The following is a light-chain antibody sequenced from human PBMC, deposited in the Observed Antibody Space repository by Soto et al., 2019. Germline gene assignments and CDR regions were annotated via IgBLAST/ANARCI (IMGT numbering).Light chain of an antibody. J-gene: IGKJ5*01. Sequence: EIVLTQSPGTLSLSPGERATLSCRASQSVGSSYLAWYQQRPGQAPRLLIYGTSSRATGIPDRFSGSGSGTDFTLTISRLKPEDFAVYYCQQYGSSPLITFGQGTRLEIK. CDR1: QSVGSSY. CDR3: QQYGSSPLIT. V-gene: IGKV3-20*01. CDR2: GTS.